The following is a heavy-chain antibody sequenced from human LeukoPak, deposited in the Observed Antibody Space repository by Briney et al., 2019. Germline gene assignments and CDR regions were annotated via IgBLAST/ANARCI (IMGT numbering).Heavy chain of an antibody. CDR3: ARGPLYCPNTDCYSNWFDP. CDR1: GYTFTGYY. V-gene: IGHV1-2*02. J-gene: IGHJ5*02. CDR2: IKPNSGGT. D-gene: IGHD2-21*02. Sequence: GSSVKVSCKASGYTFTGYYMHWLRQAPGQGLEWMGWIKPNSGGTNYAQKFLGRVTMTRDTSISTAYMELSPLTSDDTAVYYCARGPLYCPNTDCYSNWFDPWGQGTLVTVSS.